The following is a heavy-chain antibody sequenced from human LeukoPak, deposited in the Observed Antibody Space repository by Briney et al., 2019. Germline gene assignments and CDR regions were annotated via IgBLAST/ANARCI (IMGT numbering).Heavy chain of an antibody. V-gene: IGHV1-24*01. J-gene: IGHJ4*02. CDR1: GDNLTKLM. D-gene: IGHD3-10*01. CDR2: FDPEDGET. CDR3: GRYFHGSGYYYRVGSFDY. Sequence: ASVKVSCKVSGDNLTKLMIHWVRQAPGKGLEWMGGFDPEDGETIYAQKFQGRVTLTEDTSADTAYMELSGLRSEDTAVYFCGRYFHGSGYYYRVGSFDYWGQGSLVTVSS.